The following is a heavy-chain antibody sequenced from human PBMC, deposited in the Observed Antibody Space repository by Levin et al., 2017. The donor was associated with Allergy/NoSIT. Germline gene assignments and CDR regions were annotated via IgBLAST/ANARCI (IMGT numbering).Heavy chain of an antibody. Sequence: GGSLRLSCAASGFTFNTYAINWVRQAPGKGLEWVSHITDVGKADYADCVKGRFTISRDNSKNTLYLQMNSLRAEDTAIYYCAKEYSSSWPYWGQGTLVTVSS. CDR3: AKEYSSSWPY. V-gene: IGHV3-23*01. CDR1: GFTFNTYA. D-gene: IGHD6-13*01. CDR2: ITDVGKA. J-gene: IGHJ4*02.